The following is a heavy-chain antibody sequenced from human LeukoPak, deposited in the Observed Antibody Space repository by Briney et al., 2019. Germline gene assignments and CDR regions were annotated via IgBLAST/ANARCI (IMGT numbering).Heavy chain of an antibody. CDR2: IKQDGSEK. J-gene: IGHJ4*02. D-gene: IGHD5-24*01. CDR3: VTKDGYNFDC. CDR1: GFTFSSYS. Sequence: PGGSLRLSCAASGFTFSSYSMNWVRQAPGKGLEWVANIKQDGSEKYYVDSVKGRFTISRDNAKNSLFLQMNSLRAEDTAVYYCVTKDGYNFDCWGQGTLVTVSS. V-gene: IGHV3-7*01.